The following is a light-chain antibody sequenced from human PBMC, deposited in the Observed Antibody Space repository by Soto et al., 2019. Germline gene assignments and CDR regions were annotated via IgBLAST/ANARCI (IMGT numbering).Light chain of an antibody. CDR2: DAS. J-gene: IGKJ1*01. V-gene: IGKV3-20*01. CDR1: QSLTSTY. CDR3: QQYGDSPRT. Sequence: IVLTQSPATLSLSPGGRATLSCRASQSLTSTYLAWYQQKPGQAPRLVIYDASSRATGIPDRFSGSGSGTDFTLTISRLEPEDFAVYYCQQYGDSPRTFGQGTKVDIK.